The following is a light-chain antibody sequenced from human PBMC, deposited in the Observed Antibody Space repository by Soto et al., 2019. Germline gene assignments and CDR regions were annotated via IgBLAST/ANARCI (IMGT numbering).Light chain of an antibody. J-gene: IGKJ1*01. CDR2: DAS. V-gene: IGKV1-33*01. CDR1: QDIRKY. CDR3: QQYDNLPWT. Sequence: DIQMTQSPSSLSASVGDRVTITCQASQDIRKYLNWYQQKPGKAPKLLIYDASNLETGVPSRFSGSGSGTDFTFTISSLQPEDIAAYYCQQYDNLPWTFGQGTKVEIK.